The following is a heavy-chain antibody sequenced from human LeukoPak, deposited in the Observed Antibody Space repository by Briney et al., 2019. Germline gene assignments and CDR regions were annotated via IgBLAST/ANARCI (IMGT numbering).Heavy chain of an antibody. D-gene: IGHD3-10*01. CDR2: IYYSGST. J-gene: IGHJ5*02. CDR1: GGSISSGDYY. V-gene: IGHV4-61*08. CDR3: ARDRGSNWFDP. Sequence: SETLSLTCTVSGGSISSGDYYWSWIRQPPGKGLEWIGYIYYSGSTNYNPSLKSRVTISVDTSKNQFSLKLSSVTAADTAVYYCARDRGSNWFDPWGQGTLVTVSS.